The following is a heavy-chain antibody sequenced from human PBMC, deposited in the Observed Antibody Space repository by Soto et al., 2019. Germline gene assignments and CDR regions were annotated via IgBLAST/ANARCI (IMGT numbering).Heavy chain of an antibody. D-gene: IGHD6-13*01. CDR2: IGTAGDT. CDR3: TRGAAGFDY. J-gene: IGHJ4*02. Sequence: EVQLVESGGDLVQPGGSLRLSCAASGFTFSSYDFHWVRQATGKGLEWVSGIGTAGDTYYAGSVKGRFTISRENAKNSLYLQMNSLRAGDTAVYYCTRGAAGFDYWGQGTRVTVSS. V-gene: IGHV3-13*01. CDR1: GFTFSSYD.